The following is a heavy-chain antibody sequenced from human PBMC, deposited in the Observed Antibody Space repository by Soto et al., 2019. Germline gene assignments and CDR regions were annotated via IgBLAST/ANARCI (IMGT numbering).Heavy chain of an antibody. CDR2: ISSSSSTI. Sequence: EVQLVESGGGLVQPGGSLRLSCAASGFTFSSYSMNWVRQAPGKGLEWVSYISSSSSTIYYADSVKGRFTISRDNAKNSLYLRMNSLRDEDTAVYYCARDGTTVVVAFDIWGQGTMVTVSS. V-gene: IGHV3-48*02. D-gene: IGHD4-17*01. CDR1: GFTFSSYS. J-gene: IGHJ3*02. CDR3: ARDGTTVVVAFDI.